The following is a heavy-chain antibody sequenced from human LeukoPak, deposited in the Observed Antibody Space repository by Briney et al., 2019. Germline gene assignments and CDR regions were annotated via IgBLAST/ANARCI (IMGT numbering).Heavy chain of an antibody. D-gene: IGHD1-26*01. J-gene: IGHJ6*03. V-gene: IGHV3-23*01. CDR1: GFTFSSYA. CDR3: ATWSGSYPNYYYYYYMDV. Sequence: GGSLRLSCAASGFTFSSYAMSWVRQAPGKGLEWVSAISGSGGSTYYADSVKGRFTIYRDNSKNTLYLQMNSLRAEDTAVYYCATWSGSYPNYYYYYYMDVWGKGTTVTVSS. CDR2: ISGSGGST.